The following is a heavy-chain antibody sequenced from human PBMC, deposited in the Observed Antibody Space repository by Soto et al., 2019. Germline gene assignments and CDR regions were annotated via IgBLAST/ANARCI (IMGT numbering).Heavy chain of an antibody. V-gene: IGHV4-30-2*01. CDR3: ARDQLEGNWFDP. Sequence: QLQLQESGSGLVRPSQTLSLTCAVSGGSISSGGYSWNWIRQPPGKGLEWIGYIYHSGSTLYNPSLKTRVTISVDKSQTQFSLTLSSVPAADTAVYYCARDQLEGNWFDPWGQGTLVTVSS. CDR1: GGSISSGGYS. D-gene: IGHD1-1*01. J-gene: IGHJ5*02. CDR2: IYHSGST.